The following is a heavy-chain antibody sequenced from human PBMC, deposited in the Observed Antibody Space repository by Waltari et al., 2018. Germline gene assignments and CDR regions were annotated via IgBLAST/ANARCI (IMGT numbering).Heavy chain of an antibody. D-gene: IGHD3-3*02. V-gene: IGHV3-30*02. CDR1: GFTFSGCG. Sequence: QVQLVESGGGVVQPGGSLRLSCAASGFTFSGCGMHWVRQAQGNGLGWVTFIRYDGSDKYYADFVKGRFSISRDNSKNTVSLQMNSLRPEDTAVYYCVSEGVAIPVHMSIFDYWGQGALVAVSS. CDR2: IRYDGSDK. J-gene: IGHJ4*02. CDR3: VSEGVAIPVHMSIFDY.